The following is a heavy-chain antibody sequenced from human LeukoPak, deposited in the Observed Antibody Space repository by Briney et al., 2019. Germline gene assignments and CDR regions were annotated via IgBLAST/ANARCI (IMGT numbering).Heavy chain of an antibody. CDR3: ARALDTTLVDY. Sequence: PGGSLRLSCAASRFTFSTYWMSWVRQAPGKGLEWVANIKQDGSEKYYVDSVKGRFTISRDNAKNSLYLQMNSLRAEDTAVYYCARALDTTLVDYWGQGTLVTVSS. D-gene: IGHD2/OR15-2a*01. CDR2: IKQDGSEK. CDR1: RFTFSTYW. J-gene: IGHJ4*02. V-gene: IGHV3-7*01.